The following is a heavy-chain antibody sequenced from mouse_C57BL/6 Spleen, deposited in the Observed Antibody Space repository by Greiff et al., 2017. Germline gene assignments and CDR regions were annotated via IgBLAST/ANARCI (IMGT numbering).Heavy chain of an antibody. CDR3: ARLYYDYDEAMFAY. D-gene: IGHD2-4*01. J-gene: IGHJ3*01. CDR1: GFTFSSYG. Sequence: EVKVVESGGDLVKPGGSLKLSCAASGFTFSSYGMSWVRQTPDKRLEWVATISSGGSYTYYPDSVKGRFTISRDNAKNTLYLQMSSLKSEDTAMYYCARLYYDYDEAMFAYWGQGTLVTVSA. V-gene: IGHV5-6*01. CDR2: ISSGGSYT.